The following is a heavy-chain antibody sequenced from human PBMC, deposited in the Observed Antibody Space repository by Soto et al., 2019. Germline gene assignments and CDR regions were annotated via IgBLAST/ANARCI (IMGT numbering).Heavy chain of an antibody. CDR2: ISYDGSNK. Sequence: HPGGSLRLSCAASGFTFSSYAMHWVRQAPGKGLEWVAVISYDGSNKYYEDSVKGRFTISRDNSKNTLYLQMNRLRAEETAVYYCARDSRPVDPPPSVFDYWGQGTLVTVSS. CDR3: ARDSRPVDPPPSVFDY. V-gene: IGHV3-30-3*01. CDR1: GFTFSSYA. D-gene: IGHD6-6*01. J-gene: IGHJ4*02.